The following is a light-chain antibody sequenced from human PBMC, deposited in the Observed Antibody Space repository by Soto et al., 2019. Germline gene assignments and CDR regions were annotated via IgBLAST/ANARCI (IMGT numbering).Light chain of an antibody. Sequence: DIQMTQSPSSLSASVGDRITITCRASQSISSFLNWYQQKPGKPPKLLIYDASSLQSGAPSRFSGSGSGTDFTLTISSLQPEDFATYYCQQSYSSPPITFGQGTRLEI. CDR1: QSISSF. V-gene: IGKV1-39*01. CDR3: QQSYSSPPIT. CDR2: DAS. J-gene: IGKJ5*01.